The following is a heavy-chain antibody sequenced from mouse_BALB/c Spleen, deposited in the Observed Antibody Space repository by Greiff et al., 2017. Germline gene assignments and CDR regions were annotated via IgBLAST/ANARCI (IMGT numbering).Heavy chain of an antibody. CDR3: ARGKWYEAMDY. Sequence: QVQLQQSGAELAKPGASVKMSCKASGYTFTSYWMHWVKQRPGQGLEWIGYINPSTGYTEYNQKFKDKATLTADKSSSTAYMQLSSLTSEDSAVYYCARGKWYEAMDYWGQGTSVTVSA. CDR2: INPSTGYT. V-gene: IGHV1-7*01. CDR1: GYTFTSYW. D-gene: IGHD1-3*01. J-gene: IGHJ4*01.